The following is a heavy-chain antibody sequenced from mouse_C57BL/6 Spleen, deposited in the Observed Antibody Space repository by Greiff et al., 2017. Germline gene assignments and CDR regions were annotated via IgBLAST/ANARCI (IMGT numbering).Heavy chain of an antibody. CDR3: AKIYYDYDGDPYYAMDY. CDR2: IYPGDGDT. D-gene: IGHD2-4*01. V-gene: IGHV1-82*01. J-gene: IGHJ4*01. CDR1: GYAFSSSW. Sequence: QVQLKQSGPELVKPGASVKISCKASGYAFSSSWMNWVKQRPGKGLEWIGRIYPGDGDTNYNGKFKGKATLTADKSSSTAYMQLSSLTSEDSAVYFCAKIYYDYDGDPYYAMDYWGQGTSVTVSS.